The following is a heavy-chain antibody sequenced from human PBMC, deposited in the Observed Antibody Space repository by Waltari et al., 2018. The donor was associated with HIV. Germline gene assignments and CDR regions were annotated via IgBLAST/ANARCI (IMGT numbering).Heavy chain of an antibody. CDR3: ARDLYGAHGMDV. J-gene: IGHJ6*02. Sequence: LSCAASGFTFSSYAMHWVRQAPGKGLEWVAVISYDGSNKYYADSVKGRFTISRDNSKNTLYLQMNSLRAEDTAVYYCARDLYGAHGMDVWGQGTTVTVSS. CDR2: ISYDGSNK. D-gene: IGHD4-17*01. CDR1: GFTFSSYA. V-gene: IGHV3-30*01.